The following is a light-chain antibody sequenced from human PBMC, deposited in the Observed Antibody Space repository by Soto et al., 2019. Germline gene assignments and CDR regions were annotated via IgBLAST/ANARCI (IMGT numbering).Light chain of an antibody. CDR3: QQTHAVPLT. CDR2: GAS. V-gene: IGKV1-39*01. J-gene: IGKJ5*01. CDR1: QPIGNY. Sequence: DVQMTQSPSSLSASVGDRFTIACRASQPIGNYLTWYQQKPGEAPKVLIFGASSLRSGVPSRFSGSGYGTDFTLTINNLHPEDSATYYCQQTHAVPLTFGQGTRLEIK.